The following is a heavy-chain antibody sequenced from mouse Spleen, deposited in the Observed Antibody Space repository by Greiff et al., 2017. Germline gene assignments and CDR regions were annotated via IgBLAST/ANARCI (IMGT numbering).Heavy chain of an antibody. CDR3: ARPYYDHAMDY. CDR2: INYDGSST. V-gene: IGHV5-16*01. J-gene: IGHJ4*01. Sequence: EVKLQESEGGLVQPGSSMKLSCTASGFTFSDYYMAWVRQVPEKGLEWVANINYDGSSTYYLDSLKSRFIISRDNAKNILYLQMSSLKSEDTATYYCARPYYDHAMDYWGQGTSVTVSS. CDR1: GFTFSDYY. D-gene: IGHD2-10*01.